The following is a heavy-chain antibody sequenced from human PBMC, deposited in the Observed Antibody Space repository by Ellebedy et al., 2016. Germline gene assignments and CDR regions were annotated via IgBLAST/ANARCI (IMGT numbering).Heavy chain of an antibody. J-gene: IGHJ6*02. D-gene: IGHD6-19*01. Sequence: GGSLRLSCAASGFTFSNYAMIWVRQSPGKGLEWVSCISGSGSNIYYADSVKGRFTISRDNSKNTLYLQMNSLRAEDTAVYYCAQGGRGSGWSYYYYGMDVWGQGTTVTVSS. CDR1: GFTFSNYA. V-gene: IGHV3-23*01. CDR2: ISGSGSNI. CDR3: AQGGRGSGWSYYYYGMDV.